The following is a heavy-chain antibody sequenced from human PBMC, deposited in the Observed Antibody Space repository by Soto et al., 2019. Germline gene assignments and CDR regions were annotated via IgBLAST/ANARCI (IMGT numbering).Heavy chain of an antibody. Sequence: PSETLSLTCAVYGGSFSGYYWSWIRQPPGKGLEWIGEINHSGSTNYNPSRKSRVTISVDTSKNQFSLKLSSVTAADTAVYYCARGIIAAAGSGLCWFDPWGQGTLVTVSS. CDR3: ARGIIAAAGSGLCWFDP. D-gene: IGHD6-13*01. CDR2: INHSGST. V-gene: IGHV4-34*01. J-gene: IGHJ5*02. CDR1: GGSFSGYY.